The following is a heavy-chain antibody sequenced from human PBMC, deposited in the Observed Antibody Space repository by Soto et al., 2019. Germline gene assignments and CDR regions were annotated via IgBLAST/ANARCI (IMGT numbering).Heavy chain of an antibody. V-gene: IGHV3-9*01. J-gene: IGHJ4*02. D-gene: IGHD6-6*01. CDR1: GFTFDDYA. CDR3: AKGLEYSSSSGWDY. CDR2: ISWNSGSI. Sequence: GGSLRVSCAASGFTFDDYAMHWVRQAPGKGLEWVSGISWNSGSIGYADSVKGRFTISRDNAKNSLYLQMNSLRAEDTALYYCAKGLEYSSSSGWDYWGQGTLVTVSS.